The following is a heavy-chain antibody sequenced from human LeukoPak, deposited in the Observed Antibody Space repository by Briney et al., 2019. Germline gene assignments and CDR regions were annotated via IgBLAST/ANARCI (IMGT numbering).Heavy chain of an antibody. CDR3: AKDRAITMVRGVMDY. CDR1: GFTFSNYA. J-gene: IGHJ4*02. CDR2: ISYDGGNK. Sequence: GGSLRLSCADSGFTFSNYAMHWVRQAPGKGLEWVAVISYDGGNKYSADSVKGRFTISRDNSKNTLYLQMNSLRAEDTAVYYCAKDRAITMVRGVMDYWGQGTLVTVSS. D-gene: IGHD3-10*01. V-gene: IGHV3-30*04.